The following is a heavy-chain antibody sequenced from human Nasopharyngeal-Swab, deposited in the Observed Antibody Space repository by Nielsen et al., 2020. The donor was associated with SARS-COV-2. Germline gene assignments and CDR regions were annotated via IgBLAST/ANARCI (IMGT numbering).Heavy chain of an antibody. J-gene: IGHJ4*02. CDR3: AKDRGIVVVIGFDY. Sequence: GGSLRLSCAASGFTFSSCSMNWVRQAPGKGLEWVSSISSSSSYIYYADSVKGRFTISRDNSKNTLYLQMNSLRAEDTAVYYCAKDRGIVVVIGFDYWGQGTLVTVSS. V-gene: IGHV3-21*04. CDR2: ISSSSSYI. D-gene: IGHD3-22*01. CDR1: GFTFSSCS.